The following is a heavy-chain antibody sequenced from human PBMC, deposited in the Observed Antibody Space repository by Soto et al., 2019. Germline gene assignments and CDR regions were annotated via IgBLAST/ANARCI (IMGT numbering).Heavy chain of an antibody. Sequence: PGGSLRLSCAASGFTFTSYAMHWVRQAPGKGLQWVAQILYDGSKKHYADSVRGRFTITRDNSKNTVYLQMDSLRVDDTAMYYCVRDLALMADYWGQGTLVTVSS. CDR2: ILYDGSKK. J-gene: IGHJ4*02. CDR3: VRDLALMADY. CDR1: GFTFTSYA. V-gene: IGHV3-30*04. D-gene: IGHD3-16*01.